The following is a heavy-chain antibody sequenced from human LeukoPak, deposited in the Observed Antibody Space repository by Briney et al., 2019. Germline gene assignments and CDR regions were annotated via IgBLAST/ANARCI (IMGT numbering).Heavy chain of an antibody. CDR3: ARAGYCSGGSCYPSIYNWFDP. J-gene: IGHJ5*02. V-gene: IGHV1-8*01. CDR2: MNPNSGNT. Sequence: GASVKVSCKASGYTFTSYDINWVRQATGQGLEWMGWMNPNSGNTGYAQKFQGRVTMTRNTSISTAYMELSNLRSEDTAVYYCARAGYCSGGSCYPSIYNWFDPWGQGTLVTVSS. D-gene: IGHD2-15*01. CDR1: GYTFTSYD.